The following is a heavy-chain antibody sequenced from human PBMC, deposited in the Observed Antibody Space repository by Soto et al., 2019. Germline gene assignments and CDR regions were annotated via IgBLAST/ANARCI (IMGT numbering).Heavy chain of an antibody. CDR3: ARGGGVGVAGSAAFDM. J-gene: IGHJ3*02. CDR1: GYPVTAYY. CDR2: INPATGAA. V-gene: IGHV1-2*02. Sequence: QLHLVQSGAVVKKPGASVTVSCSASGYPVTAYYMHWVRQAPGRGLEWLGGINPATGAAKYTQSSQGRVTMTRDPSTSTVFMELSGLPSEDTAVFSCARGGGVGVAGSAAFDMWGQGTLVTVSS. D-gene: IGHD3-3*01.